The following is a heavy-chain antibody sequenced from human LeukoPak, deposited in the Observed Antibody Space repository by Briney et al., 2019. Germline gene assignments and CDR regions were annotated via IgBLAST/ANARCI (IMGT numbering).Heavy chain of an antibody. CDR3: GSGNSIDY. J-gene: IGHJ4*02. V-gene: IGHV3-30*03. CDR1: GLSLRNYV. D-gene: IGHD2-2*01. CDR2: ISYDGSNK. Sequence: GGSLRLSCAASGLSLRNYVMTWVRQAPGKGLEWVAVISYDGSNKYYADSVKGRFTISRDNSKNTLYLQMNSLRAEDTAVYYCGSGNSIDYWGQGTLVTVSS.